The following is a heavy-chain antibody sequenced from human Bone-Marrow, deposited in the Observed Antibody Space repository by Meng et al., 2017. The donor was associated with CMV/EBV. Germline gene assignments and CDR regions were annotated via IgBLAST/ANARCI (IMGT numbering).Heavy chain of an antibody. CDR1: GFTFSSYS. D-gene: IGHD3-9*01. CDR3: ARGALNLALYNWFDP. V-gene: IGHV3-21*01. Sequence: GESLKISCAASGFTFSSYSMNWVRQAPGKGLEWVSSISSSSYIYYADSVKGRFTISRDNAKNSLYLQMNSLRAEDTAVYYCARGALNLALYNWFDPWGQGTLVTVSS. J-gene: IGHJ5*02. CDR2: ISSSSYI.